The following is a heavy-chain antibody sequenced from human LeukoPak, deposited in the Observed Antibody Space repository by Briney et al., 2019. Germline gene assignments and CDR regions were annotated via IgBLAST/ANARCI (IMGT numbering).Heavy chain of an antibody. CDR2: ISAYNGNT. J-gene: IGHJ4*02. Sequence: ASVKVSCKASGYTFTSYGIGWVRQAPGQGLEWMGWISAYNGNTNYAQKLQGRVTMTTDTSTSTAYMELRSLRSDDTAVYYCARALTVTTPYYFDYWGQGTLVTVSS. V-gene: IGHV1-18*01. CDR1: GYTFTSYG. CDR3: ARALTVTTPYYFDY. D-gene: IGHD4-17*01.